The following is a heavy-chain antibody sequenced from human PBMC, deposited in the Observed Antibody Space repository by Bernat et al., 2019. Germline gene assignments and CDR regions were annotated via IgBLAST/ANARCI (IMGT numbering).Heavy chain of an antibody. D-gene: IGHD3-16*02. CDR3: AREGDYVWGSYRSPRGYNWFDP. Sequence: QVQLQESGPGLVKPSETLSLTCAVSGYSISSGYYWGWIRQPPGKGLEWIGSIYHSGSTYYNPSLKSRATISVDTSKTQFSLKLSSVTTADTAVYYCAREGDYVWGSYRSPRGYNWFDPRGQGTLVTVSS. CDR1: GYSISSGYY. CDR2: IYHSGST. V-gene: IGHV4-38-2*02. J-gene: IGHJ5*02.